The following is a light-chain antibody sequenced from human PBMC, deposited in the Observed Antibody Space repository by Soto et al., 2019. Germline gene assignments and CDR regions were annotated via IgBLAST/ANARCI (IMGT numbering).Light chain of an antibody. CDR1: QSIGRW. Sequence: DIQMTQSPSTLSAFVGDRVTITFRASQSIGRWLAWYQQKPGKAPKLLIYDASSLESGVPSRFSGSGSGTEFTLTISSLQPDDFATYYCQQYHKYPRTFGQGTKVDI. CDR3: QQYHKYPRT. J-gene: IGKJ1*01. CDR2: DAS. V-gene: IGKV1-5*01.